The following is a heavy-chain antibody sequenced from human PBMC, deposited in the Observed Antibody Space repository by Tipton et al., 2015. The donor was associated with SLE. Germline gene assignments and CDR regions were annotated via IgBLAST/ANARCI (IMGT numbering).Heavy chain of an antibody. CDR2: ISSSGSSI. CDR3: ARDPIAARCDY. Sequence: SLRLSCAASGFTFSSYGMHWVRQAPGKGLEWVSSISSSGSSIYYADSVKGRFTISRDNAKNSLYLQMNSLRAEGTAMYYCARDPIAARCDYWGQGTLVTVSS. CDR1: GFTFSSYG. V-gene: IGHV3-21*04. J-gene: IGHJ4*02. D-gene: IGHD6-6*01.